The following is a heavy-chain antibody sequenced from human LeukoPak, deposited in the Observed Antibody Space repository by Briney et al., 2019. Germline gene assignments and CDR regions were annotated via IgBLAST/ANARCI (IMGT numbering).Heavy chain of an antibody. CDR2: INPNSGGT. J-gene: IGHJ4*02. D-gene: IGHD3-10*01. CDR3: ARDPLITMVRGGYFDY. CDR1: GYTFTGDY. V-gene: IGHV1-2*06. Sequence: ASVKVSCKASGYTFTGDYIHWVRQAPGQGLEWMGRINPNSGGTNYAQKFQGRVTMTRDTSTSTAYMELSRLRSDDTAVYYCARDPLITMVRGGYFDYWGQGTLVTVSS.